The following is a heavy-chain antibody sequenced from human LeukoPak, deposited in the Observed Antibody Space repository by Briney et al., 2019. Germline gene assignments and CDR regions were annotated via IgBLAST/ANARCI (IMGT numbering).Heavy chain of an antibody. CDR2: INPTSGGT. CDR3: ARDGSGYYADH. Sequence: ASVKVSCKASGYTFTGYYMHWVRQAPGQGLEWMGWINPTSGGTNYAQKFQGRVTMTRDTSISTAYLELSRLKSDDTAVYYCARDGSGYYADHWGQGTLVNVSS. D-gene: IGHD3-22*01. V-gene: IGHV1-2*02. CDR1: GYTFTGYY. J-gene: IGHJ4*02.